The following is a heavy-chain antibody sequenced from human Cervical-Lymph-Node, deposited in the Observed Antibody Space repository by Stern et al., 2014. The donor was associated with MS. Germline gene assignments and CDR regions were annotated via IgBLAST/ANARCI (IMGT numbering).Heavy chain of an antibody. V-gene: IGHV3-64*01. J-gene: IGHJ4*02. Sequence: EVQLVESGGGLVQPGGSLRLSCAASGFTFSSYAMHWVRQAPGKGLEYVSAISSNGGSTYYANSVKGRFTISRDNSKNTLYLQMGSLRAEDMAVYYCARTRIMYSSGWYGFDYWGQGTLVTVSS. CDR3: ARTRIMYSSGWYGFDY. D-gene: IGHD6-19*01. CDR1: GFTFSSYA. CDR2: ISSNGGST.